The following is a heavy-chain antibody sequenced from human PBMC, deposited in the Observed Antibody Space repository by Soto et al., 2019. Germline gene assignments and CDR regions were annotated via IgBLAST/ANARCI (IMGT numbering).Heavy chain of an antibody. V-gene: IGHV1-3*01. D-gene: IGHD6-13*01. CDR3: AREHGTYSRWGDFDY. CDR2: INASNGNT. Sequence: ASVKVSCKASGYTFTSYYMHWVRQAPGQRLEWMGRINASNGNTKYSQKFQGRVTITRDTSASTAYMELSSLRSEDTAVYYCAREHGTYSRWGDFDYWGQGTLVTVSS. CDR1: GYTFTSYY. J-gene: IGHJ4*02.